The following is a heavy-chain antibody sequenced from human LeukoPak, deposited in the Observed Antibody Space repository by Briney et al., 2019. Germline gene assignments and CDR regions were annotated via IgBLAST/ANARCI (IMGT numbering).Heavy chain of an antibody. D-gene: IGHD5-18*01. Sequence: GGCLRLSCAASAFSFSSYAMSWVRQHAGEGLEWVSAISGSGGSTYHADTVNGRFTISRDNPKNTLYLQMNSLRAEDTAVYYCAKEEDSYLDYWGQGTLVTGSS. V-gene: IGHV3-23*01. CDR3: AKEEDSYLDY. J-gene: IGHJ4*02. CDR2: ISGSGGST. CDR1: AFSFSSYA.